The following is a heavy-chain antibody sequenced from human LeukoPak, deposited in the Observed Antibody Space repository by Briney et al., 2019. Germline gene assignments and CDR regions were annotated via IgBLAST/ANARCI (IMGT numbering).Heavy chain of an antibody. J-gene: IGHJ4*02. Sequence: SETLSLTCAVYGGSFSGYYWSWIRQPPGKGLEWIGEINHSGSTNYNPSLKSRVTISVDTSKNQFSLKLSSVTAADTAVYYCARGAYCGGDCYAYYFAYWGQGTLVTVSS. CDR3: ARGAYCGGDCYAYYFAY. V-gene: IGHV4-34*01. D-gene: IGHD2-21*02. CDR2: INHSGST. CDR1: GGSFSGYY.